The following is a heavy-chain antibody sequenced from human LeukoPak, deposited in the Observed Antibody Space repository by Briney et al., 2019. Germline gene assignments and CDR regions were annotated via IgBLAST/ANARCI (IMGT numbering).Heavy chain of an antibody. CDR1: RFTFDVYA. V-gene: IGHV3-9*03. CDR3: AKGYYDFWSGYSAFDY. D-gene: IGHD3-3*01. CDR2: ISWNSGSI. J-gene: IGHJ4*02. Sequence: GRSLRLSCAASRFTFDVYAMHWVRQAPGKGLEWISGISWNSGSIGYADSVKGRFTISRDNVKNCLFLQMNSLRAEDMALYYCAKGYYDFWSGYSAFDYWGQGTLVTVSS.